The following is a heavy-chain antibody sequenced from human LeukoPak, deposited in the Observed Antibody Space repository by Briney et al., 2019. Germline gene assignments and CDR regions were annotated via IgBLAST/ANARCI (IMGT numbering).Heavy chain of an antibody. D-gene: IGHD5-12*01. J-gene: IGHJ4*02. Sequence: SQTLSLTCTVSGGSISSGDYYWSWIRQPPGKGLEWIGYIYYSGSTYYNPSLKSRVTISVDTSKNQFSLKLSSVTAADTAVYYCASGYTGYDSPFDYWGQGTLVTVSS. CDR1: GGSISSGDYY. V-gene: IGHV4-30-4*01. CDR2: IYYSGST. CDR3: ASGYTGYDSPFDY.